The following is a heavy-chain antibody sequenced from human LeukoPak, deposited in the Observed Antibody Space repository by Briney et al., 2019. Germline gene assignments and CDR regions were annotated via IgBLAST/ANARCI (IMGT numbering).Heavy chain of an antibody. CDR3: ARDKLGGQAFDI. J-gene: IGHJ3*02. V-gene: IGHV4-30-4*08. D-gene: IGHD3-10*01. CDR1: GGSISSGYYY. Sequence: PSQTLSLTCTVSGGSISSGYYYWSWIRQPPGKGLEWIANIYYSGSTYNNSSLKSRVTISVETSKNQFSLKLSSVTAADTAVYYCARDKLGGQAFDIWGQGTMVTVSS. CDR2: IYYSGST.